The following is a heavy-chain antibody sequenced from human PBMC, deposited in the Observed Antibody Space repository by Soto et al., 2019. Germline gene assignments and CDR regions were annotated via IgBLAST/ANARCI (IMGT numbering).Heavy chain of an antibody. CDR2: MNRNSGNT. J-gene: IGHJ6*02. Sequence: ASVKVSCKASGDTFTRYDIKWVRQANGQGREGMGWMNRNSGNTGYAEKFQGRGTMTRNTSISTAYMELSSLRSEDTAVYYCARGSSGWGLYYYYYGMDVWGQGTTVTVSS. CDR1: GDTFTRYD. CDR3: ARGSSGWGLYYYYYGMDV. V-gene: IGHV1-8*01. D-gene: IGHD6-19*01.